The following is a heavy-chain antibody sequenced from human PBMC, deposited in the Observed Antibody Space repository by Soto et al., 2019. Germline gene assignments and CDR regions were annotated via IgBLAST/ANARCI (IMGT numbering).Heavy chain of an antibody. J-gene: IGHJ6*02. CDR1: GYTFTSSD. Sequence: QVQLVQSGAEVKKPGASVKVSCKASGYTFTSSDSNWVRQATGQGLELMGWMNLNSGHTGESQKFHGRVTITRNPSISIPYIELSSLRSEDTVVEYCATEGVRCMVVWGHGTPVTAYS. D-gene: IGHD3-16*01. V-gene: IGHV1-8*01. CDR3: ATEGVRCMVV. CDR2: MNLNSGHT.